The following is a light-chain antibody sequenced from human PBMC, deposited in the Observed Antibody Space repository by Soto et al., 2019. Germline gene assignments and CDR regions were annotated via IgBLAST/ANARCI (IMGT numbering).Light chain of an antibody. Sequence: QSALPQPAAVSGPPGQSITISCTGTSSDVGRYNYVSWYQQHSGKAPKLVIYEVRNRPSGISNRFSASKSGNTASQTISGLQAEDEADYYCTSYTSNTPGVFGGGTQLTVL. CDR2: EVR. V-gene: IGLV2-14*01. CDR3: TSYTSNTPGV. J-gene: IGLJ3*02. CDR1: SSDVGRYNY.